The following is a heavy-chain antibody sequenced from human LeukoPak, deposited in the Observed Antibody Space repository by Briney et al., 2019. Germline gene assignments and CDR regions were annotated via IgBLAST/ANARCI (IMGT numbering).Heavy chain of an antibody. V-gene: IGHV3-21*04. Sequence: PGGSLRLSCAASGFTFSSYSMNWVRQAPGKGLEWVSPISASSTYIYYADSVKGRFTISRDNAKNSLYLQMNSLRAEDTAIYYCARSIPYGTTWYGRSDYWGQGTLVTVSS. J-gene: IGHJ4*02. CDR1: GFTFSSYS. CDR3: ARSIPYGTTWYGRSDY. CDR2: ISASSTYI. D-gene: IGHD6-13*01.